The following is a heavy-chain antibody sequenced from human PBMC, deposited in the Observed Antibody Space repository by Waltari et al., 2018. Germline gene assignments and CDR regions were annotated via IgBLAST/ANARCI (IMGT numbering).Heavy chain of an antibody. CDR3: ATARDEDTAMVYFDN. CDR2: IYPAGSA. CDR1: GFTVSTTH. J-gene: IGHJ4*02. V-gene: IGHV3-66*02. Sequence: EVKLVESGGGLVHPGGSLRLSCAASGFTVSTTHMSWVRQAPGKGLVWGSIIYPAGSAYNADSVEGRFTISRDISNNMLHLQMNSLRLEDSATYYCATARDEDTAMVYFDNWGQGTLVSVSS. D-gene: IGHD5-18*01.